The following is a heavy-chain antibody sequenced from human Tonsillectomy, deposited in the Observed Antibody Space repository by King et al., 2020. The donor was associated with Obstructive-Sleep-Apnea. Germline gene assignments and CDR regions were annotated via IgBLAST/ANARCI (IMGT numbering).Heavy chain of an antibody. D-gene: IGHD4-17*01. CDR2: INPNSGGT. J-gene: IGHJ4*02. CDR3: ATVAVSTATYYFDY. V-gene: IGHV1-2*02. Sequence: VQLVESGAEVKKPGASVKVSCKASGYTFTGHHIHWVRQAPGQGLEWMGWINPNSGGTNYAQKFQGRVTMTRDTSISTAYMELSRLISDDTAVYYCATVAVSTATYYFDYWGQGTLVTVSS. CDR1: GYTFTGHH.